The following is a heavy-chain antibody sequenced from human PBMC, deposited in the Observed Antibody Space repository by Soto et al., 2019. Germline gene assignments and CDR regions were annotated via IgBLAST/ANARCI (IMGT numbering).Heavy chain of an antibody. Sequence: SETLSLTCIVSGGSISSTSYYWGWIRQPPGKGLEWIGSIYYSGSTYYNPSLKSRVTISVDTSKNQFSLKLSSVTAADTAAYYCARQLNLFYYDSSGYSWFDPWGQGTLVTVSS. V-gene: IGHV4-39*01. D-gene: IGHD3-22*01. CDR3: ARQLNLFYYDSSGYSWFDP. CDR2: IYYSGST. CDR1: GGSISSTSYY. J-gene: IGHJ5*02.